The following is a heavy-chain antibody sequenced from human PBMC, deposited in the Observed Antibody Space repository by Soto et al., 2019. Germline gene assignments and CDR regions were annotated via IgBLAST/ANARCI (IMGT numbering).Heavy chain of an antibody. Sequence: GASVKVSCKASGGSFNSYTISWVRQAPGQGLEWMGRIIPILDIVNYAQKFQGRVTITADKSTSTAYMELSSLRSEDTAVYYCARMLGPYTSGWYPYFDYWGQGTLVTVSS. CDR3: ARMLGPYTSGWYPYFDY. J-gene: IGHJ4*02. V-gene: IGHV1-69*02. CDR1: GGSFNSYT. D-gene: IGHD6-19*01. CDR2: IIPILDIV.